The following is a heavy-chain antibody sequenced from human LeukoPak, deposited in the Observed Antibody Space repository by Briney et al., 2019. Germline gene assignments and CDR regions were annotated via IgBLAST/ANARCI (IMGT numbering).Heavy chain of an antibody. V-gene: IGHV3-30*18. J-gene: IGHJ4*02. D-gene: IGHD5-18*01. CDR1: GFTFSSYG. CDR3: AKAIQLWLIDY. Sequence: GGPLRLSCAASGFTFSSYGMHWVRRAPGKGLEWVAVISYDGSNKYYADSVKGRFTISRDNSKNTLYLQMNSLRAEDTAVYYCAKAIQLWLIDYWGQGTLVTVSS. CDR2: ISYDGSNK.